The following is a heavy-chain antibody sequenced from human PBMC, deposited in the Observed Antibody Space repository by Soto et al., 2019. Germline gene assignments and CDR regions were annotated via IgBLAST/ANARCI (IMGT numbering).Heavy chain of an antibody. CDR2: IYTSGST. CDR1: GGSISSYY. V-gene: IGHV4-4*07. Sequence: PSKTLSLRCAVSGGSISSYYWSWIRQPAGKGLEWIGRIYTSGSTNYNPSLKSRVTMSVDTSKNQFSLKLSSVTAADTAVYYCARDRLYYDILTGYYSSPLYYYYGMDVWGQGTTVTVSS. CDR3: ARDRLYYDILTGYYSSPLYYYYGMDV. J-gene: IGHJ6*02. D-gene: IGHD3-9*01.